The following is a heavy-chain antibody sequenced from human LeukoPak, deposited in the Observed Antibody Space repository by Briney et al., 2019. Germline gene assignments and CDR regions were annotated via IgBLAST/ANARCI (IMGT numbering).Heavy chain of an antibody. CDR1: GYSFTSYW. J-gene: IGHJ3*02. Sequence: GESLQISCKGSGYSFTSYWIGWVRQLPGKGLEWMGIIYPGDSDTRYSPSFQGQVTISADKSISTAYLQWSSLKASDTAMYYCARPAASLIAIEGAFDIWGQGTMVTVSS. CDR2: IYPGDSDT. D-gene: IGHD2-21*01. CDR3: ARPAASLIAIEGAFDI. V-gene: IGHV5-51*01.